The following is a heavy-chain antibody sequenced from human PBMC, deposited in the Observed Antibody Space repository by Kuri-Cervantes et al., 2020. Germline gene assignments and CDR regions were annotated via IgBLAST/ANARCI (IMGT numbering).Heavy chain of an antibody. CDR1: GGSISSSSYY. V-gene: IGHV4-39*07. D-gene: IGHD3-10*01. CDR3: ARDPPGPGSYLDF. J-gene: IGHJ3*01. CDR2: IYYSGST. Sequence: ESLKISCTVSGGSISSSSYYWGWIRRPPGKGLEWIGSIYYSGSTNYNPSLKSRVTISVDTSKNQFSLRLSSVTAADTAVYYCARDPPGPGSYLDFWGQGSMVTVSS.